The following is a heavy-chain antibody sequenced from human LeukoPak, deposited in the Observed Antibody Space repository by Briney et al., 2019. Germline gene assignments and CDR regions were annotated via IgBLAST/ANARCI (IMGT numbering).Heavy chain of an antibody. CDR2: ISVSGDST. J-gene: IGHJ3*02. Sequence: GGSLRLSCAASGFTFSSYAMSWVRQAPGKGLEWVSAISVSGDSTDYADSVKGRFTISRDNSKNTLYLQMNSLRAEDTAVYYCRYWLSSDAFDIWGQGTMVTVSS. D-gene: IGHD2-8*02. CDR1: GFTFSSYA. V-gene: IGHV3-23*01. CDR3: RYWLSSDAFDI.